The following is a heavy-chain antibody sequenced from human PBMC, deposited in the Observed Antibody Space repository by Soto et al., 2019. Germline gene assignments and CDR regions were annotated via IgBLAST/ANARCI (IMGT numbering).Heavy chain of an antibody. CDR3: AKDAYDTNGVPRSG. Sequence: PGGSLRLSCAASGFTFSSYGMHWVRQAPGKGLEWVAVISYDGSNKYYADSVKGRFTISRDNSKNTLYLQMNSLRAEDTAVYYFAKDAYDTNGVPRSGWGQGTLVTVSS. J-gene: IGHJ4*02. D-gene: IGHD2-8*01. CDR2: ISYDGSNK. CDR1: GFTFSSYG. V-gene: IGHV3-30*18.